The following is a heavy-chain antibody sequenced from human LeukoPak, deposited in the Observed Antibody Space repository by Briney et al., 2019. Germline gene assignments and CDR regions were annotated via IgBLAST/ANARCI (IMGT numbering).Heavy chain of an antibody. Sequence: GRSLRLSCAASGFTFDDYAMHWVRQAPGKGLEWVSGICWNSGSIDYADSVKGRFTISRDNAKNSLYLQMNSLRAEDTALYYCAKDMGGYSYGYDYWDQGTLVTVSS. CDR3: AKDMGGYSYGYDY. J-gene: IGHJ4*02. CDR2: ICWNSGSI. V-gene: IGHV3-9*01. CDR1: GFTFDDYA. D-gene: IGHD5-18*01.